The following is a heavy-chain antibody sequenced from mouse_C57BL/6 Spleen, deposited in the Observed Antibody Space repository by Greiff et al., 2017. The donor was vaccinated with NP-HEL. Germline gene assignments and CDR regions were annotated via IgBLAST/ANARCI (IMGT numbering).Heavy chain of an antibody. J-gene: IGHJ1*03. CDR2: IDPANGNT. D-gene: IGHD1-1*01. CDR1: GFNIKNTY. CDR3: ARAGYYYGSSYDWYFDV. Sequence: VQLQQSVAELVRPGASVKLSCTASGFNIKNTYMHWVKQRPEQGLEWIGRIDPANGNTKYAPKFPGKATITADTSSNTAYLQLSSLTSEDTAIYYCARAGYYYGSSYDWYFDVWGTGTTVTVSS. V-gene: IGHV14-3*01.